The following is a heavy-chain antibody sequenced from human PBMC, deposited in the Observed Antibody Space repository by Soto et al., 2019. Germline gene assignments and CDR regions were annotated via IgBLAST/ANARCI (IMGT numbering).Heavy chain of an antibody. Sequence: HPGGSLRLSCVASGFSFSNNGIHWVRPAPGRGLEWVSVITATGGTTYYADSVKGRFTISRDNSKSTLYLQMNNLRAEDTALYYSARGRNYYYYYCGYGWGQETTGSVSS. CDR3: ARGRNYYYYYCGYG. CDR1: GFSFSNNG. CDR2: ITATGGTT. J-gene: IGHJ6*02. V-gene: IGHV3-23*01.